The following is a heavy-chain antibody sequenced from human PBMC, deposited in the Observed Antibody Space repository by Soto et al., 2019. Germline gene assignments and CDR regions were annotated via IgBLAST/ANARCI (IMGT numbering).Heavy chain of an antibody. D-gene: IGHD6-13*01. J-gene: IGHJ4*02. Sequence: EVQLLESGGGLVQPGGSLRLSCAASGFTFSSYAMRWVRQAPGKGLEWVSAISGGTSSTYYADSVKGRFTISRDNSKNTLYLQMNSLRADDTAVYYCAKERWAAAGTPTLDYWGQGTLVTVSS. CDR1: GFTFSSYA. CDR2: ISGGTSST. CDR3: AKERWAAAGTPTLDY. V-gene: IGHV3-23*01.